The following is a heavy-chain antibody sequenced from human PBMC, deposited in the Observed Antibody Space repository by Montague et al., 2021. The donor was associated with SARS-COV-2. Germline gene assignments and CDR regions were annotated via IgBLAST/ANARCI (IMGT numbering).Heavy chain of an antibody. V-gene: IGHV4-39*01. CDR3: ARHARYAYSKDLYYYYYYGMDV. D-gene: IGHD4-11*01. J-gene: IGHJ6*02. Sequence: SETLSLTCTVSGGSISSSSYYWGWIRQPPGKGLEWIGSIYYSGSTYYNPSLKSRVTISVDTSKNQFSLKLSSVTAADTAVYYCARHARYAYSKDLYYYYYYGMDVWAKGPRSSSL. CDR2: IYYSGST. CDR1: GGSISSSSYY.